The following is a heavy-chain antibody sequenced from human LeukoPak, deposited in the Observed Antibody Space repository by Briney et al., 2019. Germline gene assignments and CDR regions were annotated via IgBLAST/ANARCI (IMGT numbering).Heavy chain of an antibody. Sequence: SETLSLTCAVSGGSFSGYYWYWIRQPPGKGLEWIGEINHGESTNYNPSLKSRATLSVDTSKNQFSLKLTSVSAADTAVYYCARGRTYYYDTSGYYPSIYYGMDVWGQGTTVIVSS. V-gene: IGHV4-34*01. D-gene: IGHD3-22*01. J-gene: IGHJ6*02. CDR1: GGSFSGYY. CDR3: ARGRTYYYDTSGYYPSIYYGMDV. CDR2: INHGEST.